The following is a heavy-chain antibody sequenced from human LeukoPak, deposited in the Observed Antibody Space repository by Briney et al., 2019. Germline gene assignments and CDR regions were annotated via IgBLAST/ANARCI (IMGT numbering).Heavy chain of an antibody. Sequence: ASVKVSCKASGYTFTSYAMHWVRQAPGQRLEWMGWINAGNGNTKYSQKFQGRVTITRDTSASTAYMELSSLRSEDTAVYYCATDNYGDYASRWFDPWGQGTLVTVSS. V-gene: IGHV1-3*01. CDR3: ATDNYGDYASRWFDP. CDR1: GYTFTSYA. D-gene: IGHD4-17*01. J-gene: IGHJ5*02. CDR2: INAGNGNT.